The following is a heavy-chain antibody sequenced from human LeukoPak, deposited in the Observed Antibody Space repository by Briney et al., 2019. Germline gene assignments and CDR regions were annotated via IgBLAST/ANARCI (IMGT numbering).Heavy chain of an antibody. CDR2: IYYSGST. V-gene: IGHV4-30-4*02. J-gene: IGHJ5*02. D-gene: IGHD6-19*01. CDR1: GGSISSGDYY. Sequence: PSETLSLTCTVSGGSISSGDYYWSWIRQPPGKGLEWIGYIYYSGSTYYNPSLKSRVTISVDTSKNQFSLKLSSVTAADTAVYYCARETVAGILKTWGQGTLVTVSS. CDR3: ARETVAGILKT.